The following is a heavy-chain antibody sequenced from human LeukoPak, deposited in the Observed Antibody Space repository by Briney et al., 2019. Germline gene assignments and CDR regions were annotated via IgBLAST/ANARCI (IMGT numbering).Heavy chain of an antibody. CDR2: ISAYNGNT. Sequence: ASVKVSCKASGYTFTSYGISWVRQAPGQGLEWMGWISAYNGNTNYAQKLQGRVTMTTDTSTSTAYMELRSLRSDDTAVYYCARDPIFEYSSSSGWADYWGQGTLVTVSS. CDR3: ARDPIFEYSSSSGWADY. D-gene: IGHD6-6*01. V-gene: IGHV1-18*01. J-gene: IGHJ4*02. CDR1: GYTFTSYG.